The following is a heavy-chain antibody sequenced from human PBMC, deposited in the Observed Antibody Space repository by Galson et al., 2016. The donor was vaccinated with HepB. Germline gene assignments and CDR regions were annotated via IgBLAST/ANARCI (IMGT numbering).Heavy chain of an antibody. Sequence: CAISGDSVSDVGAAWNWIRQSPSRGLEWLGMTKYRSKWHFDYGASVKSRMTMSPDTSKNQLSLQLNSVTPEDTAVYYCAKGSLEGGFDYWGQGSLVTVSS. CDR3: AKGSLEGGFDY. CDR1: GDSVSDVGAA. CDR2: TKYRSKWHF. V-gene: IGHV6-1*01. D-gene: IGHD1-1*01. J-gene: IGHJ4*02.